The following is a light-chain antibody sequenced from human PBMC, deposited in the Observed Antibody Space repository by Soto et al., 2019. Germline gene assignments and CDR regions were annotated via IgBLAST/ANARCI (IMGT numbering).Light chain of an antibody. CDR3: QHYNSYSEA. V-gene: IGKV1-5*03. Sequence: DIQMTQSPSTLSAPVGDRVTITCRASQTISSWLAWYQQKPGKAPKLLIYKASTLKSGVPSRFSGSGSGTGFTLTISSLQPDDFATYYCQHYNSYSEAFGQGTKVDIK. CDR2: KAS. CDR1: QTISSW. J-gene: IGKJ1*01.